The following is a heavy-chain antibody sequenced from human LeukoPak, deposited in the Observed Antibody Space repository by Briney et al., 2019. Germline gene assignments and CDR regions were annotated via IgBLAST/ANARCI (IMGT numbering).Heavy chain of an antibody. Sequence: GGSLRLSXAASGFTFSSYWMSWVRQAPGKGLEWVANIKQDGSEKYYVDSVKGRFTISRDNAKNSLYLQMNSLRAEDTAVYYCERGKTTVTTFWFDPWGQGTLVTVSS. V-gene: IGHV3-7*01. CDR3: ERGKTTVTTFWFDP. CDR2: IKQDGSEK. J-gene: IGHJ5*02. CDR1: GFTFSSYW. D-gene: IGHD4-17*01.